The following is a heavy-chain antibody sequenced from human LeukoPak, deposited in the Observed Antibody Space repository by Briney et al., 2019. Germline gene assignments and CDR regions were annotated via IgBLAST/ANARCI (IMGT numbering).Heavy chain of an antibody. CDR3: ARVLGRYQEGMDV. CDR2: T. Sequence: PSETLSLTCTVSGGSISSYYWSWIRQPPGKGLEWLGSTYQIPPLKSRVTISVDTSRNQFSLRLSSVTAADTAVYFCARVLGRYQEGMDVWGQGTTVTVSS. CDR1: GGSISSYY. J-gene: IGHJ6*02. D-gene: IGHD1-26*01. V-gene: IGHV4-59*12.